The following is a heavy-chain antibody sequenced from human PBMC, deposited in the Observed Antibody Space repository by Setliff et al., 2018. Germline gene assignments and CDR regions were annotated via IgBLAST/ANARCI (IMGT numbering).Heavy chain of an antibody. Sequence: GGSLRLSCAASGVTFSSYSMNWVRQAPGKGLEWVSYISSSSSTIYYADSVKGRFTISRDNAKNSLYLQMNSLRAEDTAVYYCARDRGSGSYFLRYFDYWGQGTLVTVSS. CDR3: ARDRGSGSYFLRYFDY. J-gene: IGHJ4*02. CDR1: GVTFSSYS. V-gene: IGHV3-48*01. CDR2: ISSSSSTI. D-gene: IGHD1-26*01.